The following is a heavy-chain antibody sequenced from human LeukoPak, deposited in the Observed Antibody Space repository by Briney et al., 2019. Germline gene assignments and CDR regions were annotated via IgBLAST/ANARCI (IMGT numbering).Heavy chain of an antibody. D-gene: IGHD6-13*01. CDR2: INHSGST. Sequence: SETLSLTCAVYGGSFSGYYWSWIRQPPGKGLEWIGEINHSGSTNYNPSLKSRVTISVDRSKNQFSLKLSSVTAADTAVYYCARVGYSSSWYYENWFDPWGQGTLVTVSS. CDR1: GGSFSGYY. J-gene: IGHJ5*02. CDR3: ARVGYSSSWYYENWFDP. V-gene: IGHV4-34*01.